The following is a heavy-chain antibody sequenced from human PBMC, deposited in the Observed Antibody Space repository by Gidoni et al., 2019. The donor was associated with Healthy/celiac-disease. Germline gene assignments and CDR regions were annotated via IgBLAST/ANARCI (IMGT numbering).Heavy chain of an antibody. V-gene: IGHV3-43*01. J-gene: IGHJ6*02. CDR1: GFTFDDYT. CDR2: ISWDGGST. CDR3: AKDIVFQNYYYGMDV. D-gene: IGHD2-21*01. Sequence: EVQLVESGVVVVQPGGSLRLSCAASGFTFDDYTMHWVRQAPGKGLEWVSLISWDGGSTYYADSVKGRFTISRDNSKNSLYLQMNSLRTEDTALYYCAKDIVFQNYYYGMDVWGQGTTVTVSS.